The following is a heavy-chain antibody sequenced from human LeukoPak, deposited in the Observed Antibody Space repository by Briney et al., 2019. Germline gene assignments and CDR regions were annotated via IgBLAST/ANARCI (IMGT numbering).Heavy chain of an antibody. Sequence: SVKVSCKASGGTFSSYAISWVRQAPGQGLEWMGGIIPIFGTANYAQKFQGRVTITTDESTSTAYMELSSLRSEDTAVYYCARVVCSSTSCRNWFDPWGQGTLVTVSS. V-gene: IGHV1-69*05. CDR2: IIPIFGTA. CDR3: ARVVCSSTSCRNWFDP. D-gene: IGHD2-2*01. J-gene: IGHJ5*02. CDR1: GGTFSSYA.